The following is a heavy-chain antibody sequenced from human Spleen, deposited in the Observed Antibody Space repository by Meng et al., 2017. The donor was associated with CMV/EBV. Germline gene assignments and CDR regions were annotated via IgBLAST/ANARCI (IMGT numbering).Heavy chain of an antibody. CDR1: STY. J-gene: IGHJ6*02. D-gene: IGHD3-3*01. CDR2: IYSGGST. CDR3: ASTTSYGGYDFWNYYYYGMDV. V-gene: IGHV3-66*02. Sequence: STYMSWVRQAPGKGLEWVSVIYSGGSTYYADSVEGRFTISRDNSKNTLYLQMNSLRAEDTAVYYCASTTSYGGYDFWNYYYYGMDVWGQGTTVTVSS.